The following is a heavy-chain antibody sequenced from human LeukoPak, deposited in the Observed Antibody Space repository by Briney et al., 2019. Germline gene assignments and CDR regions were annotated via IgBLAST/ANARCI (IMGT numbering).Heavy chain of an antibody. V-gene: IGHV3-9*01. CDR1: GFNFVDYG. Sequence: GGSLRLSCAASGFNFVDYGMHWVRQAPGKGLEWVSSVNWNSGSTAYADSVKGRFTVSRDNAKKSVYLQMDSLRPDDTALYYCPKAAGVGSSSPSFYFYMDAWGKGTTVSVSS. D-gene: IGHD6-6*01. CDR3: PKAAGVGSSSPSFYFYMDA. J-gene: IGHJ6*03. CDR2: VNWNSGST.